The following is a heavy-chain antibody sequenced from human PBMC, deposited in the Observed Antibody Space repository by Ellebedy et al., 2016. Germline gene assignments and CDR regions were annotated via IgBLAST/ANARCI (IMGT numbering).Heavy chain of an antibody. CDR2: IRSKAFGGTT. V-gene: IGHV3-49*03. J-gene: IGHJ6*03. D-gene: IGHD1-7*01. CDR1: GFTIADYA. Sequence: GGSLRLXCTASGFTIADYAMSWFRQAPGKGLEWVGFIRSKAFGGTTEYAASLKTRFTISRDDSKSIVYLQMNSLKTEDTAVYYCNSGNLGYYYMDVWGRGTMVTVSS. CDR3: NSGNLGYYYMDV.